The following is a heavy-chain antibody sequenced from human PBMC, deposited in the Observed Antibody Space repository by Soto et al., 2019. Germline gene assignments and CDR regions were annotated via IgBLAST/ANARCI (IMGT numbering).Heavy chain of an antibody. CDR3: AGHPHYDSSGYYYERAFDI. Sequence: ASVKVTGKACRYTFTGYYMDCVRPAPGQGLEWMGWINPNSGGTNYAQKFQGRVTITRDTSASTAYMELSSLRSEDTAVYYCAGHPHYDSSGYYYERAFDIWGQGTMVTVS. D-gene: IGHD3-22*01. CDR2: INPNSGGT. V-gene: IGHV1-2*02. CDR1: RYTFTGYY. J-gene: IGHJ3*02.